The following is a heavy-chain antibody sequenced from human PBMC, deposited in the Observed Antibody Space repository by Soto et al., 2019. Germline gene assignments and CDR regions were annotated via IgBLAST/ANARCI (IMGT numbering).Heavy chain of an antibody. J-gene: IGHJ4*02. Sequence: SETLSLTCTVSGGSISSYYWSWIRQPPGKGLEWIGYIYYSGSTNYNPSLKSRVTISVDTSKNQFSLKLSSVTAADTAVYYCAKGFGNYWAFDYWGQGTLVTVSS. CDR2: IYYSGST. CDR1: GGSISSYY. D-gene: IGHD1-26*01. V-gene: IGHV4-59*08. CDR3: AKGFGNYWAFDY.